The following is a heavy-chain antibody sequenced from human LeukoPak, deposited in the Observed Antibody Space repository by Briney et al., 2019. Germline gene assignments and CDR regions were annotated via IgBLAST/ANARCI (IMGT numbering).Heavy chain of an antibody. J-gene: IGHJ4*02. V-gene: IGHV1-2*02. CDR1: GGTFSSSA. CDR2: INPNSGGT. Sequence: ASVKVSCKTSGGTFSSSAITWVRQAPGQGLEWMGWINPNSGGTNYAQKFQGRVTMTRDTSISTAYMELSRLRSDGTAVYYCARDSDCSGGSCYGGWGQGTLVTVSS. CDR3: ARDSDCSGGSCYGG. D-gene: IGHD2-15*01.